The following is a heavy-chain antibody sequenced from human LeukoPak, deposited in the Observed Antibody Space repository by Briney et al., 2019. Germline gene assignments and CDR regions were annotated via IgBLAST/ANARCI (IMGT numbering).Heavy chain of an antibody. D-gene: IGHD5-18*01. Sequence: ASVKVSCKASGYTFTSYGISWVRQAPGKGLEWMGGFDPEDGETIYAQKFQGRVTMTEDTSTDTAYMELSSLRSEDTAVYYCATEASYGSGFDYWGQGTLVTVSS. J-gene: IGHJ4*02. CDR2: FDPEDGET. CDR1: GYTFTSYG. CDR3: ATEASYGSGFDY. V-gene: IGHV1-24*01.